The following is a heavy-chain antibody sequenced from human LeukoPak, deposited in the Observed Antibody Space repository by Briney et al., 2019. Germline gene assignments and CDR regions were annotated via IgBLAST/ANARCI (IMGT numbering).Heavy chain of an antibody. CDR2: INPDSGGT. J-gene: IGHJ5*02. Sequence: GASLKVSCKASGYTFTGYYLHWVRQAPGQGLEWMGWINPDSGGTDYAQKFQGRVTTTRDTSISTAYMELSRLTSDDTAVYYCARDYYGSGNNWFDPWGQGTLVSVSS. V-gene: IGHV1-2*02. D-gene: IGHD3-10*01. CDR3: ARDYYGSGNNWFDP. CDR1: GYTFTGYY.